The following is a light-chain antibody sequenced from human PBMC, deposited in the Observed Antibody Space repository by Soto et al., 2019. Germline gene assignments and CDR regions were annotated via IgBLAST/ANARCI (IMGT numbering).Light chain of an antibody. Sequence: QSALTQPASVSGSPGQSITVSCTGTSSDVGGYKYVSWYQHHPGRAPKLMIYEASNRPSGVPDRFSGSKSGNTASLTISGLQAADEADYYCSLYTSENTYVFGTGTKVTVL. V-gene: IGLV2-14*01. CDR1: SSDVGGYKY. CDR2: EAS. J-gene: IGLJ1*01. CDR3: SLYTSENTYV.